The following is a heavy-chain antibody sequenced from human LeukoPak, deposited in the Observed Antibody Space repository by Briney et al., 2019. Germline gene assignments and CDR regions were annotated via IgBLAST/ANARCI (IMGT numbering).Heavy chain of an antibody. V-gene: IGHV3-30*03. CDR1: GFTFSSYG. CDR2: ISYDGSNK. D-gene: IGHD6-13*01. CDR3: ARGLAAPDY. Sequence: GGSLRLSCAASGFTFSSYGMHWVRQAPGKGLEWVAVISYDGSNKYYADSVKGRFTISRDNAKNSVHLQMNSLRAEDTAVYYCARGLAAPDYWGQGTLVTVSS. J-gene: IGHJ4*02.